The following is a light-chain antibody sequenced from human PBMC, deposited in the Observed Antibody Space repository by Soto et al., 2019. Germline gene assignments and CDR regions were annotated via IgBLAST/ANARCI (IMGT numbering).Light chain of an antibody. CDR2: WAS. CDR3: QQYYGAPYT. V-gene: IGKV4-1*01. CDR1: QSVLYSSNNKNY. J-gene: IGKJ2*01. Sequence: DIVMTQSPDFLAVSLGERATINCKSSQSVLYSSNNKNYLAWYQQKPGQPPKLLIYWASTRESGVPDRFTGSGSGTEFTLTISSLQAEDVAVYYCQQYYGAPYTFGQGTKLEIK.